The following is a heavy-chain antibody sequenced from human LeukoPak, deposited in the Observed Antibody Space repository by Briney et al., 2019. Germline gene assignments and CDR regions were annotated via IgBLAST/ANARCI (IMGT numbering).Heavy chain of an antibody. J-gene: IGHJ4*02. D-gene: IGHD6-19*01. Sequence: SETLSLTCTVSGDPINTYYWSWLRQPPGKGLEWIGYIYYSGSTNYNPSLKSRVSISVDRSKNQFSLRLSSVTAADTAVYHCARDSSGHAVDYWGQGTLVTVSS. V-gene: IGHV4-59*12. CDR2: IYYSGST. CDR3: ARDSSGHAVDY. CDR1: GDPINTYY.